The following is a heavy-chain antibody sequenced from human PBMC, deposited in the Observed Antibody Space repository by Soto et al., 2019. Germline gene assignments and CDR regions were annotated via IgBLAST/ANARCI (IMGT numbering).Heavy chain of an antibody. J-gene: IGHJ5*02. D-gene: IGHD3-10*01. CDR1: GFSFSSYP. CDR3: VRAHALGFSNWFDP. V-gene: IGHV3-23*01. CDR2: ISRSGTNT. Sequence: PVGSLRLSCVASGFSFSSYPMTWVRQAPGKGLEWVSVISRSGTNTYYAESVKGRFTISRDSSQNTLYLQMNSLRAEDTAVYYCVRAHALGFSNWFDPWGRGTLVTVSS.